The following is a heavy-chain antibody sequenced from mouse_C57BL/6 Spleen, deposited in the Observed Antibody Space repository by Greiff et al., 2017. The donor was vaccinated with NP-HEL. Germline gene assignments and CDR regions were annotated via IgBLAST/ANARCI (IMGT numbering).Heavy chain of an antibody. D-gene: IGHD1-1*01. Sequence: EVHLVESAGGLVQPGRSMKLSCTASGFTFSAYYMAWVRQVPEKGLEWVANINYDGSSTYYLDSLKRRFIISRDNAKNILYLQMSRLKSEDTATYYWTRRAGVGYFDVWGTGTTVTVSS. CDR1: GFTFSAYY. J-gene: IGHJ1*03. V-gene: IGHV5-16*02. CDR3: TRRAGVGYFDV. CDR2: INYDGSST.